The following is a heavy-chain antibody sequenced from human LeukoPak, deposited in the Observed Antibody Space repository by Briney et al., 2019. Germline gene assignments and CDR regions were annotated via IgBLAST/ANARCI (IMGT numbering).Heavy chain of an antibody. J-gene: IGHJ2*01. CDR2: IYASGST. CDR1: GVSISRYY. CDR3: ARSQLGIDWYFDL. V-gene: IGHV4-4*09. D-gene: IGHD7-27*01. Sequence: SETLSLTCAVSGVSISRYYWSWIRQPPGKGLEWIGHIYASGSTNYSPSLKSRVTISVDTSKTQFSLKLSSVTAADTAVYYRARSQLGIDWYFDLWGRGTLVTVSS.